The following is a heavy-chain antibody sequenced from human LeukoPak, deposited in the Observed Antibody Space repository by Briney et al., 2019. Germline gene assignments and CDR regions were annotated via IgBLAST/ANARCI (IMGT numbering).Heavy chain of an antibody. D-gene: IGHD3-3*01. CDR2: ISSSGSTI. V-gene: IGHV3-11*01. CDR1: GFTFSDYY. J-gene: IGHJ4*02. CDR3: ASMSGNFWSGYYTDY. Sequence: GGSLRLSCAASGFTFSDYYMSWIRQAPGKGLEWVSYISSSGSTIYYADSVKGRSTISRDNAKNSLYLQMNSLRAEDTAVYYCASMSGNFWSGYYTDYWGQGTLVTVSS.